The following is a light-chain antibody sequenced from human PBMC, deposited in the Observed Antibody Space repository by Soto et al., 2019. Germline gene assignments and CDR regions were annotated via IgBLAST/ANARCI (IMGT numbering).Light chain of an antibody. J-gene: IGLJ3*02. CDR1: SSDVGGYNY. CDR3: SSYAASNNFYFV. V-gene: IGLV2-8*01. CDR2: EVT. Sequence: QSALTQPPSASGSPGQSVTISCTGTSSDVGGYNYVSWYQQYPGRAPKLMIYEVTKRPSGVPDRFSGSKSGNTASLTVSGRQAEDAAEYYCSSYAASNNFYFVFGGGTKLTVL.